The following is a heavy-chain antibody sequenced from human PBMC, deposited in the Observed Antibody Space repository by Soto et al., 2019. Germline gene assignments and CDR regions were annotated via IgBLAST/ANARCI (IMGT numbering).Heavy chain of an antibody. D-gene: IGHD3-10*01. CDR2: IYSGGST. J-gene: IGHJ6*03. CDR3: ARERRITMVRGVIGYMDV. V-gene: IGHV3-53*04. Sequence: GGSLRLSCAASGFTVSSNYMSWVRQAPGKGLEWVSVIYSGGSTYYADSVKGRFTISRHNSKNTLYLQMNSMRAEDTAVYYCARERRITMVRGVIGYMDVWGKGTTVTVSS. CDR1: GFTVSSNY.